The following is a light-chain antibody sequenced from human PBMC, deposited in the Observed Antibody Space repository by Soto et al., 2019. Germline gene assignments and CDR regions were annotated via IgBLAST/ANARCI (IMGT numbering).Light chain of an antibody. V-gene: IGKV3-11*01. Sequence: EIVFTQSPATLSFSPGERATLSCRASQSVSSYLAWYQQKPGQAPRLLIYDASNRATGIPARFSGSGSGTDFTLTISSLEPEDFAVYYCQQRSNLWTFGQGTKVDIK. CDR2: DAS. CDR1: QSVSSY. CDR3: QQRSNLWT. J-gene: IGKJ1*01.